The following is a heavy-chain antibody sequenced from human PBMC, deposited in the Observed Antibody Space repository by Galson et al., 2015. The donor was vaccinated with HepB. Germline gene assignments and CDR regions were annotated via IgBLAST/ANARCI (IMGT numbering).Heavy chain of an antibody. V-gene: IGHV3-33*01. J-gene: IGHJ5*02. CDR1: GFTFSSYG. CDR3: ARDRVDYVWGSYRQALGWFDP. Sequence: SLRLSCAASGFTFSSYGMHWVRQAPGKGLEWVAVVWYDGSNKYYADSVKGRFTISRDNSKNTLYLQMNSLRAEDTAVYYCARDRVDYVWGSYRQALGWFDPWGQGTLVTVSS. CDR2: VWYDGSNK. D-gene: IGHD3-16*02.